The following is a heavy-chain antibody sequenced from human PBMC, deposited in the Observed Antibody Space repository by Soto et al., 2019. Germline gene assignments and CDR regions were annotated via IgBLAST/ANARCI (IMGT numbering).Heavy chain of an antibody. CDR3: IRDRSIPAAGRTGYYYYMDV. V-gene: IGHV3-72*01. CDR2: IRKKSNNYTT. J-gene: IGHJ6*03. Sequence: EVQLTESGGGLVQPGGSLRLSCVASEFSFSDHYMDWVRQAPGKGLEWVGRIRKKSNNYTTEYAASVRGRFTISRDDSKNSLYRQMSGLKAEDTAGYYCIRDRSIPAAGRTGYYYYMDVWGRGTTVTISS. D-gene: IGHD3-9*01. CDR1: EFSFSDHY.